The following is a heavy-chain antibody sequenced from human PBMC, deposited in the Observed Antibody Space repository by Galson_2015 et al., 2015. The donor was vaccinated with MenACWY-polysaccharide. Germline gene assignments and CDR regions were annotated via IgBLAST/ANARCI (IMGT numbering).Heavy chain of an antibody. CDR2: IKSKTDGGTT. CDR3: TTGYYDSSGYYYFDY. D-gene: IGHD3-22*01. V-gene: IGHV3-15*01. CDR1: GFTFSNAW. J-gene: IGHJ4*02. Sequence: SLRLSCAASGFTFSNAWMSWVRQAPGKGLEWVGRIKSKTDGGTTDYAAPVKGRFTISRDDSKNTLYLQMNSLKTEDTAVYYCTTGYYDSSGYYYFDYWGQGTLVTVSS.